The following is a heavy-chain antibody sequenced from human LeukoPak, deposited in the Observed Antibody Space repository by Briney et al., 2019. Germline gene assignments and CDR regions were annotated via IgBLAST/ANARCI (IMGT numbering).Heavy chain of an antibody. CDR1: GFTFSSYW. Sequence: PGGSLRLSCAASGFTFSSYWIHWVRQAPRMGPVWVSRINTDGRTTTYADSVKGRFTISRDNAKNTLYLQMNTLRAEDTAVYYCARATYYYDSSGYRAVYYFDYWGQGTLVTVSS. V-gene: IGHV3-74*01. CDR2: INTDGRTT. J-gene: IGHJ4*02. CDR3: ARATYYYDSSGYRAVYYFDY. D-gene: IGHD3-22*01.